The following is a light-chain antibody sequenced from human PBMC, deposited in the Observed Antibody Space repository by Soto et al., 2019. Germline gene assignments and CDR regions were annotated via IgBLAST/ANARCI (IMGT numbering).Light chain of an antibody. CDR1: QGISRY. CDR3: QQLNTYPVT. J-gene: IGKJ4*01. V-gene: IGKV1-9*01. Sequence: IQLTQSPSSLSASVGDSVTITCRASQGISRYLSWYQRKPGRAPKLLISAASTLQSGVPARFSGSGSGTDFTLSITSLQPEDFATYYCQQLNTYPVTFGGGTKVDIK. CDR2: AAS.